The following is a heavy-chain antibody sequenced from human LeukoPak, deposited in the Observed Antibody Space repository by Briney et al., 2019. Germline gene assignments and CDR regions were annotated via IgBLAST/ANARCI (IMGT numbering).Heavy chain of an antibody. CDR1: GFTFSSYW. J-gene: IGHJ5*02. D-gene: IGHD3-16*02. Sequence: GGSLRLSCAASGFTFSSYWMHWVRQAPGDGLVWVSRINSDGSSTSYADSVKGRFTISRDNAKNTLYLQMNSLRAEDTAVYYCARSRLSRVNWFDPWGQGTLVTVSS. CDR2: INSDGSST. CDR3: ARSRLSRVNWFDP. V-gene: IGHV3-74*01.